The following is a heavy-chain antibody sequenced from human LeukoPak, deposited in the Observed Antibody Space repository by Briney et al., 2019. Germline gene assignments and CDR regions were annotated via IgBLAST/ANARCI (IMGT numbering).Heavy chain of an antibody. D-gene: IGHD2/OR15-2a*01. J-gene: IGHJ4*02. CDR3: ARGNRPLTLRYYVDY. CDR2: INHRGST. V-gene: IGHV4-34*01. Sequence: SETLSLTSAVYGGSFSGYYWSWIRQPPGKGLEWIGEINHRGSTNYQPSLKSRVSISVDTSKNKFSLTLCSVNAAATDLYYRARGNRPLTLRYYVDYWGQGTLVTVSS. CDR1: GGSFSGYY.